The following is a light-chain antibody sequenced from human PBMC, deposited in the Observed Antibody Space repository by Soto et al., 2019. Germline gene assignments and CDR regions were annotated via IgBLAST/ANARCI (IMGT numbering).Light chain of an antibody. Sequence: QSALTQPDSVSGSPGQSITISCTGTSSDVGGYNYVSWYQHHPGKAPKLMIYEVTNRPSGVSKRFSGSKSGNTASLTISGLQAEDEADYYCSSYTSSSPVVFGGGTKVTVL. J-gene: IGLJ2*01. CDR3: SSYTSSSPVV. CDR1: SSDVGGYNY. CDR2: EVT. V-gene: IGLV2-14*01.